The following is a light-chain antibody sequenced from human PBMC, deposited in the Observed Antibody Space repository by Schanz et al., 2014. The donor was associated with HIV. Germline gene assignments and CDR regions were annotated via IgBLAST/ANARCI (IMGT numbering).Light chain of an antibody. J-gene: IGKJ1*01. V-gene: IGKV3-20*01. CDR1: QSVSSTY. Sequence: EIVLTQSPGTLSLSPGERATLSCRASQSVSSTYLAWYQQKPGQAPRLLIYGASIRATGFPERFSGSGSGTDFTLTISRLEPEDFAVYYCQQYNNWPPRTFGQGTKVEIK. CDR3: QQYNNWPPRT. CDR2: GAS.